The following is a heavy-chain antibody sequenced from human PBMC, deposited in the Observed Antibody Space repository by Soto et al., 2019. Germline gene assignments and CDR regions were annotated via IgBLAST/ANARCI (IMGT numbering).Heavy chain of an antibody. V-gene: IGHV3-74*02. CDR1: GFTFTNVW. Sequence: EVQLVESGGGLVQPGGSLRLSCAASGFTFTNVWVHWVRQVPGKGLVWVARVNSDGTGTSYADSVRGRFAISRDNAKNTAYLQMYSQIVEDTAVYYCTSLFDYWGQGIQVTVSS. CDR2: VNSDGTGT. J-gene: IGHJ4*02. CDR3: TSLFDY.